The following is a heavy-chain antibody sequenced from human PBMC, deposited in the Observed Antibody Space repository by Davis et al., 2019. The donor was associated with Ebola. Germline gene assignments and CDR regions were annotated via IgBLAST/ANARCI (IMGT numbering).Heavy chain of an antibody. D-gene: IGHD3-3*01. J-gene: IGHJ5*02. CDR1: GFTFSSYA. CDR3: ARDVRITIFGSMEGNWFDP. CDR2: ISSSSSTI. Sequence: PGGSLRLSCAASGFTFSSYAMSWVRQAPGKGLEWVSYISSSSSTIYYADSVKGRFTISRDNAKNSLYLQMNSLRDEDTAVYYCARDVRITIFGSMEGNWFDPWGQGTLVTVSS. V-gene: IGHV3-48*02.